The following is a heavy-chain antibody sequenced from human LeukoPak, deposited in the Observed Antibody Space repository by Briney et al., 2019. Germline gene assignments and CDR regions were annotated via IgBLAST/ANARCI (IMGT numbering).Heavy chain of an antibody. CDR2: IYYSGST. Sequence: SETLSLTCTVSGGSISSGGYYWSWIRQHPGKGLEWIGYIYYSGSTYYNPSLKSRVTISVDTSKNQFSLKLSSVTAADTAVYYCARDRDYYGSGSDAFDIWGQGTMVTVSS. D-gene: IGHD3-10*01. CDR3: ARDRDYYGSGSDAFDI. CDR1: GGSISSGGYY. J-gene: IGHJ3*02. V-gene: IGHV4-31*03.